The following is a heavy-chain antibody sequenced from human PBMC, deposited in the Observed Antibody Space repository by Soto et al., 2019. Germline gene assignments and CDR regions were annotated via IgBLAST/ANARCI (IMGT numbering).Heavy chain of an antibody. V-gene: IGHV3-53*01. CDR1: GLTVSSNY. J-gene: IGHJ4*02. D-gene: IGHD3-3*01. CDR3: AISGAGYYIV. CDR2: IYSDTVT. Sequence: VQLVESRGGLIQPGGSLRLSCAASGLTVSSNYMSWVRQAPGKGLEWVSVIYSDTVTYYADSVKGRFTISRDNSKNTLYLQMNSLRAEDTAMYYCAISGAGYYIVWGQGTLVTVSS.